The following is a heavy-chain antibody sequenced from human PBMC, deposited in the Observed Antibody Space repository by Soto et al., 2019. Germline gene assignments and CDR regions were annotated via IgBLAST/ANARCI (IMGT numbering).Heavy chain of an antibody. D-gene: IGHD3-16*01. J-gene: IGHJ6*02. CDR3: ARAPPGPAPRWGV. CDR1: NGSISSGGYS. Sequence: SETLSLTCTVSNGSISSGGYSWSWIRQTPGKGLEWIGYIYPTGKTYYNPSLKNRATLSIDTSQNQFSLQLTSVTAADTAVYFCARAPPGPAPRWGVWGHGTTVTVSS. CDR2: IYPTGKT. V-gene: IGHV4-30-2*01.